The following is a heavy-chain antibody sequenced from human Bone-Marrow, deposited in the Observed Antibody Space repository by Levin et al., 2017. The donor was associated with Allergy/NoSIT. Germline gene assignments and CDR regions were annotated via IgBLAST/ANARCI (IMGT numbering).Heavy chain of an antibody. D-gene: IGHD6-19*01. CDR3: ARSNKWLDKKYYYYYYDMDV. J-gene: IGHJ6*02. V-gene: IGHV4-34*01. Sequence: KTSETLSLKCAVYGESFSGHYWTWIRQPPGKGLEWIGDINQSGSTNYNPSLKSRVIMSVDTSKSQFSLKLSSVTAADTAVYYCARSNKWLDKKYYYYYYDMDVWGQGTTVIVSS. CDR2: INQSGST. CDR1: GESFSGHY.